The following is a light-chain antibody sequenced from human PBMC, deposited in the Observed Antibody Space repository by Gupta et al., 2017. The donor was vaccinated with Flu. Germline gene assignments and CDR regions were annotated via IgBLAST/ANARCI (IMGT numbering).Light chain of an antibody. Sequence: VLTQSPDSLSKSPGERGTISCEASQAVTGSQLAWYQQKSGQPPRLLISGVSTRANGVPDRFSGGGSGTDFTLTIRRREPEDFAIYCCQHGDCSPWTFGQGTXVDIK. V-gene: IGKV3-20*01. CDR2: GVS. J-gene: IGKJ1*01. CDR1: QAVTGSQ. CDR3: QHGDCSPWT.